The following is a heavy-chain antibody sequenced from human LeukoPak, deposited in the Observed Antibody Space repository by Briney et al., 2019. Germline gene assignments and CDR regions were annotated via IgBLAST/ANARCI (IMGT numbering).Heavy chain of an antibody. V-gene: IGHV3-73*01. D-gene: IGHD1-26*01. Sequence: GGSLRLSCAASGFTFRGSAMHWVRQASGKGLEWVGRIRSKGNSYATAYAASVKGRFTISRDDSKNTAYLQMNSLKTEDTAVYYCTRREGATRGDYWGQGTLVTVSS. J-gene: IGHJ4*02. CDR3: TRREGATRGDY. CDR2: IRSKGNSYAT. CDR1: GFTFRGSA.